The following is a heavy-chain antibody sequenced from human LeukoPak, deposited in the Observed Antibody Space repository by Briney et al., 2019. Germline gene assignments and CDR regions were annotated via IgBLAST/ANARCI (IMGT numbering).Heavy chain of an antibody. CDR1: GYTFTSYG. J-gene: IGHJ5*02. V-gene: IGHV1-18*01. Sequence: GASVKVSCKASGYTFTSYGISWVRQAPGQGLEWMGWISAYNGNTNYAQKLQGRATMTTDTSTSTAYMELRSLRSDDTAVYYCARDHYYDSSGYYPWFDPWGQGTLVTVSS. CDR2: ISAYNGNT. D-gene: IGHD3-22*01. CDR3: ARDHYYDSSGYYPWFDP.